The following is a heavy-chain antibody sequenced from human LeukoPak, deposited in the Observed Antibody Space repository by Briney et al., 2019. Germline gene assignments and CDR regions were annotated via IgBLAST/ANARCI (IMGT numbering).Heavy chain of an antibody. CDR1: GFIFSTSG. CDR3: ARGPRHGAFDF. Sequence: GGSLRLSCAASGFIFSTSGMHWLRQTPGKGLEWVAHVASDGRNIYYGDSVQGRFTGSRDNSKNTVYLQMNSLRADDTAVYYCARGPRHGAFDFWGQGTLVTVSS. CDR2: VASDGRNI. D-gene: IGHD4-17*01. J-gene: IGHJ4*02. V-gene: IGHV3-30*03.